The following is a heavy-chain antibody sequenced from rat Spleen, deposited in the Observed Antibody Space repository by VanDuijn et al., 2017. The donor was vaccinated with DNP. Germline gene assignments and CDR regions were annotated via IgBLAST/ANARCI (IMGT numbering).Heavy chain of an antibody. CDR3: ARYYGYNYYAMDA. CDR2: IQSGGST. J-gene: IGHJ4*01. V-gene: IGHV2-27*01. Sequence: VHWVRQPPGKGLEWMGRIQSGGSTDYNSALKSRLSISRDTSKSQVFLKMNSLQTEDTAMYFCARYYGYNYYAMDAWGQGTSVTVSS. D-gene: IGHD1-9*01.